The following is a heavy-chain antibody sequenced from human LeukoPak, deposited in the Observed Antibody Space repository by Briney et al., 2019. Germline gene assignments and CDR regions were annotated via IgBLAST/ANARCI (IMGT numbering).Heavy chain of an antibody. Sequence: GASVKVSCKASGYTFSSYYMHWVRQAPGQGLEWMGIINPSGGSTSYAQKFQGRVTMTRDTSTSTVYMELSSLRSEDTAVYYCARQSYSGYDDDAFDIWGRGTVVTVSS. CDR3: ARQSYSGYDDDAFDI. D-gene: IGHD5-12*01. J-gene: IGHJ3*02. CDR1: GYTFSSYY. CDR2: INPSGGST. V-gene: IGHV1-46*01.